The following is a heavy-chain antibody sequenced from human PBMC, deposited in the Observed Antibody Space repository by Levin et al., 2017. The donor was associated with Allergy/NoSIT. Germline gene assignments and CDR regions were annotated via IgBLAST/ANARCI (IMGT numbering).Heavy chain of an antibody. J-gene: IGHJ5*02. Sequence: HGESLKISCAASGFTFSSYAMSWVRQAPGKGLEWVSTIDGSGGSTYYADSVKGRFTISRDNSKNMLYLQMNSLRAEDTALYYCARAELLLWFGDLHFDPWGQGTLVTVSS. D-gene: IGHD3-10*01. V-gene: IGHV3-23*01. CDR2: IDGSGGST. CDR3: ARAELLLWFGDLHFDP. CDR1: GFTFSSYA.